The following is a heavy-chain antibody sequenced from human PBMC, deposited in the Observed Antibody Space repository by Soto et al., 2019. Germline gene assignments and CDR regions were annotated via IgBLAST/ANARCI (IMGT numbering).Heavy chain of an antibody. CDR1: GGSISSSSYY. CDR3: ARLDYDFWSGYRYGMDV. CDR2: IYYSGST. V-gene: IGHV4-39*01. J-gene: IGHJ6*02. D-gene: IGHD3-3*01. Sequence: SETLSLTCTVSGGSISSSSYYWGWIRQPPGKGLEWIGSIYYSGSTYYNPSLKSRVTISVDTSKNQFSLKLSSVTAADTAVYYCARLDYDFWSGYRYGMDVWGQGTTVTVSS.